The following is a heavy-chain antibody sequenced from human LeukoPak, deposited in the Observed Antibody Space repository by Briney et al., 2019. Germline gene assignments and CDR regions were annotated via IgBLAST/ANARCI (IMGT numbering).Heavy chain of an antibody. D-gene: IGHD6-19*01. CDR1: GFTFDDYA. J-gene: IGHJ4*02. CDR3: AKSPMAVAGPDFDY. Sequence: GGSLRLSCAASGFTFDDYAMHWVRQAPGKGLEGVSGISWNSGSIGYADSVKGRFTISRDNAKNSLYLQMNSLRAEDTALYYCAKSPMAVAGPDFDYWGQGTLVTVSS. V-gene: IGHV3-9*01. CDR2: ISWNSGSI.